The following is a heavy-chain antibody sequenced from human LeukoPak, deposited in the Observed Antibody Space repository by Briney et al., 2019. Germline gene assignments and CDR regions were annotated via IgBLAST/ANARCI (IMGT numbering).Heavy chain of an antibody. CDR3: ARSMVVRGVMGNYFDP. V-gene: IGHV1-2*02. CDR1: GYTFTGYF. CDR2: INPKSGGT. D-gene: IGHD3-10*01. Sequence: ASVEVSCKASGYTFTGYFIHWVRQAPGQGLEWMGWINPKSGGTNYQQKFQDRVTMTRDTSITTVYMEMSRLRSDDTAVYYCARSMVVRGVMGNYFDPWGQGTLVTVSS. J-gene: IGHJ5*02.